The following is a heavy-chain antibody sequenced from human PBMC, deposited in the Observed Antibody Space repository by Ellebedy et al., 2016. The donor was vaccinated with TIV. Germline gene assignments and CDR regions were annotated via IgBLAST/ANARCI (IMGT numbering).Heavy chain of an antibody. CDR2: INQEGSEK. J-gene: IGHJ6*02. Sequence: GGSLRLSCAASGFTFTSNWMTWVRQGPGKGLEWVANINQEGSEKNYVDSVKGRFTISRDNAKNSVYLRMNTLRVEDTAVYHCVRDGAYGDYSPGYYGMDVWGQGTTVTVSS. V-gene: IGHV3-7*03. D-gene: IGHD3-22*01. CDR1: GFTFTSNW. CDR3: VRDGAYGDYSPGYYGMDV.